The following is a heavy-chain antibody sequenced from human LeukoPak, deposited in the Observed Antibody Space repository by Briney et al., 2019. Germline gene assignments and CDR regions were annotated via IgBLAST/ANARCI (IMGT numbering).Heavy chain of an antibody. CDR3: ARSITGTTNPFDY. V-gene: IGHV1-18*01. CDR2: ISAYNGNT. CDR1: GYTFTNCG. D-gene: IGHD1-14*01. J-gene: IGHJ4*02. Sequence: ASVKVSCKASGYTFTNCGISWVRQAPGQGLEWMGWISAYNGNTNYAQKLQGRVTMTTDTSTSIAYMELRSLRSDDTAVYYCARSITGTTNPFDYWGQGTLVTVSS.